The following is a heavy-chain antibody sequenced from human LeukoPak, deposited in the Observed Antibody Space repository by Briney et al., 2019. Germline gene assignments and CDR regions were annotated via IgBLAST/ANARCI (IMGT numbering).Heavy chain of an antibody. J-gene: IGHJ4*02. CDR3: ARGEGSMVRGVITGPGDY. D-gene: IGHD3-10*01. CDR1: GFTFSSYD. Sequence: PGGSLRLSCAASGFTFSSYDMHWVRQATGKGLEWVSAIGTAGDTYYPGSVKGRFTISRENAKNSLYLQMNSLRAGDTAVYYCARGEGSMVRGVITGPGDYWGQGTLVTVSS. V-gene: IGHV3-13*01. CDR2: IGTAGDT.